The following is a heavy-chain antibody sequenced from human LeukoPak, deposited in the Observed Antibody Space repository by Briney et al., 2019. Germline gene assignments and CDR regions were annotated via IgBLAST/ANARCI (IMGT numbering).Heavy chain of an antibody. J-gene: IGHJ6*04. D-gene: IGHD3-10*01. CDR3: ARVPVRGVQYYYYGMDV. CDR1: GGSFSGYY. CDR2: INRSGST. Sequence: PSETLSLTCAVYGGSFSGYYWSWIRQPPGRGLEWIGEINRSGSTNYNPSLKSRVTISVDTSKNQFSLKLSSVTAADTAVYYCARVPVRGVQYYYYGMDVWGKGTTVTVSS. V-gene: IGHV4-34*01.